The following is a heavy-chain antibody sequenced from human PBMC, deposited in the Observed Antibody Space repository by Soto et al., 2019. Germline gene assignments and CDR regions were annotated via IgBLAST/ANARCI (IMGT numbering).Heavy chain of an antibody. Sequence: QVQLVQSGAEVKKPGASVKVSCKASGYTFTSYGISWVRQAPGQGLEWMGWISAYNGNTNYEQKLQGRVTMTTDTSTSTAYMELRSLRSADTAVYYCARGGDYYDSSGSPYFDYWGQGTLVTVSS. D-gene: IGHD3-22*01. CDR2: ISAYNGNT. CDR3: ARGGDYYDSSGSPYFDY. V-gene: IGHV1-18*01. CDR1: GYTFTSYG. J-gene: IGHJ4*02.